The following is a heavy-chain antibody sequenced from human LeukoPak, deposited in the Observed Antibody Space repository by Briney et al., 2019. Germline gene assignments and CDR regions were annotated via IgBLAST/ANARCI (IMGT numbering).Heavy chain of an antibody. CDR2: IYYSGST. V-gene: IGHV4-59*01. Sequence: SETLSLTCTVSGGSISSYYWSWIRQPPGKGLEWIGYIYYSGSTDYNPSLKSRVTISVDTSKNQFSLKLSSVIAADTAVYYCARTTEGYCSSASCFGFSYSYYMDVWGKGTTVTISS. D-gene: IGHD2-2*01. CDR1: GGSISSYY. J-gene: IGHJ6*03. CDR3: ARTTEGYCSSASCFGFSYSYYMDV.